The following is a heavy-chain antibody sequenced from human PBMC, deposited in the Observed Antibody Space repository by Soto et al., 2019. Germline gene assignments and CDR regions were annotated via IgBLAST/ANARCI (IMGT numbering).Heavy chain of an antibody. V-gene: IGHV1-69*06. D-gene: IGHD6-25*01. J-gene: IGHJ5*02. CDR1: GGPFGSYA. CDR3: ARGFAYSSAWFDP. CDR2: IIPMYGTT. Sequence: XVKVSCKASGGPFGSYAISWVRQAPGQGLEWMGGIIPMYGTTNYAQKFQGRVTMVADKSTSTVYMDLGSLRTDDSAVYYCARGFAYSSAWFDPWGQGTVVTVSS.